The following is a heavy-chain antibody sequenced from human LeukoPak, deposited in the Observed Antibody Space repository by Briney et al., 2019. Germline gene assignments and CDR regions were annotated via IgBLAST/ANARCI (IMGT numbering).Heavy chain of an antibody. J-gene: IGHJ6*02. CDR3: ARDTSGMDV. D-gene: IGHD1-26*01. CDR2: ISYGGSNK. V-gene: IGHV3-30*03. Sequence: GGSLRLSCAASGFTFSSYGMHWVRQAPGKGLEWVAVISYGGSNKYYADSVKGRFTISRDNSKNTLYLQMNSLRAEDTAVYYCARDTSGMDVWGQGTTVTVSS. CDR1: GFTFSSYG.